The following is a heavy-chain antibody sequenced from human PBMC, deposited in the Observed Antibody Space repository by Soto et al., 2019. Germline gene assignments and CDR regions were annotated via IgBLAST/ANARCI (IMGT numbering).Heavy chain of an antibody. J-gene: IGHJ6*04. D-gene: IGHD3-10*01. Sequence: GGSLRLSCAASGFTFSSYSMNWVRQAPGKGLGWVSYISSSSSTIYYADSVKGRFTISRDNAKNSLYLQMNSLRAEDTAVYYCARAEWFGEPPGPMDVWGKGTTVTVSS. CDR2: ISSSSSTI. CDR1: GFTFSSYS. CDR3: ARAEWFGEPPGPMDV. V-gene: IGHV3-48*01.